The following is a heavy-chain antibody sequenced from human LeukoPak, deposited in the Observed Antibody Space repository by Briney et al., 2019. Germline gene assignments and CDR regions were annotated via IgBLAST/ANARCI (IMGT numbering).Heavy chain of an antibody. CDR1: GYTFTDYY. V-gene: IGHV1-2*06. Sequence: ASVKVSCKASGYTFTDYYMHWVRQAPGQGLEWMGRINPNSGGTNYAQKFQGRVTMTRDTSISTAYMELSRLRSDDTAVYYCARESIVGATTLDYWGQGTLVTVSS. CDR3: ARESIVGATTLDY. J-gene: IGHJ4*02. CDR2: INPNSGGT. D-gene: IGHD1-26*01.